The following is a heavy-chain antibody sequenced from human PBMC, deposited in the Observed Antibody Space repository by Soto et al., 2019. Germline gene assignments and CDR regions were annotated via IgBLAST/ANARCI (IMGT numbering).Heavy chain of an antibody. D-gene: IGHD2-8*01. V-gene: IGHV3-30-3*01. Sequence: ESGGGVVQPGRSLRLSCAASGFMFRNHAMHWVRQAPGKGLHWVAVISFDGANDFYADSVKGRFTISRDNSRNTLYLQMDSLRPEDTAVYYCARDEVDVTKMVFVSPIDYWGQGALVTVSS. CDR2: ISFDGAND. CDR3: ARDEVDVTKMVFVSPIDY. CDR1: GFMFRNHA. J-gene: IGHJ4*02.